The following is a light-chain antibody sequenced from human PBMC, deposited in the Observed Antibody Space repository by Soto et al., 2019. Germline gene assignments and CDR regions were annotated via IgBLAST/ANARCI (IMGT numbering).Light chain of an antibody. CDR1: QGIRND. CDR3: LQDYNFPWT. J-gene: IGKJ1*01. Sequence: AIQMTQSPSSLSASVGDRVTITCRASQGIRNDLGWYQQRPGKAPKLLIYAASTLHSGVPSRFSGSGSGTDFTLTISSLQPEDFATYYCLQDYNFPWTFGQGTKVEIK. V-gene: IGKV1-6*01. CDR2: AAS.